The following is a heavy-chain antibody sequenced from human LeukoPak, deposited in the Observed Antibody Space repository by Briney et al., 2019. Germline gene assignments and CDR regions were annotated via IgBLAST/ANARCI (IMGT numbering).Heavy chain of an antibody. V-gene: IGHV3-33*01. Sequence: GRSLRLSCAASGFTFSSYGMHWVRQAPGKGLEGVAVIWYDGSNKYYADSVKGRFTISRDNSKNTLYLQMNGLRAEDTAVYYCASIHDSSGLHAFDVWGQGTMVTVSS. D-gene: IGHD3-22*01. J-gene: IGHJ3*01. CDR1: GFTFSSYG. CDR2: IWYDGSNK. CDR3: ASIHDSSGLHAFDV.